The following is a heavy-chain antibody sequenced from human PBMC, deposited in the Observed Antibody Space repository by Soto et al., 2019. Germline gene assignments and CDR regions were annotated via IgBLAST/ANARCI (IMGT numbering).Heavy chain of an antibody. CDR2: INPSGGST. V-gene: IGHV1-46*03. D-gene: IGHD3-10*01. Sequence: ASVKVSCKASGYTFTSYYMHWVRQAPGQGLEWMGIINPSGGSTSYAQKFQGRVTMTRDTSTSTVYMELSSLRSEDTAVYYCAALIPGARVVTRPIHYWGQGTLVTVSS. CDR1: GYTFTSYY. CDR3: AALIPGARVVTRPIHY. J-gene: IGHJ4*02.